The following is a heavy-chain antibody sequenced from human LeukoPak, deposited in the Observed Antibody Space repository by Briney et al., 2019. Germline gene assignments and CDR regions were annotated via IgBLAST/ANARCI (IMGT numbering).Heavy chain of an antibody. CDR3: AREGIVVYAFDI. Sequence: PSQTLSLTCTVSGGSISSGSYYWSWIRQPAGKGLEWIGRIYTSRSTNYNPSLKSRVTISVDTSKNQFSLKLSSVTAADTAVSYCAREGIVVYAFDIWGQGTMVTVSS. V-gene: IGHV4-61*02. D-gene: IGHD2-2*01. CDR1: GGSISSGSYY. J-gene: IGHJ3*02. CDR2: IYTSRST.